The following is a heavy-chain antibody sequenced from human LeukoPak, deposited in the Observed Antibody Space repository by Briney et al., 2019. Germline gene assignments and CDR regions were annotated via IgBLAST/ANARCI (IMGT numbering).Heavy chain of an antibody. CDR1: GYSFTSYW. D-gene: IGHD1-7*01. Sequence: GESLKISCKGSGYSFTSYWIGWVRQMPGKGLEWMGIIYAGVSDTRYSPSFQGQVTISADKSISTAYLQWSSLKASDTAMYYCARTELQQLTNWFDPWGQGTLVTVSS. CDR2: IYAGVSDT. J-gene: IGHJ5*02. V-gene: IGHV5-51*01. CDR3: ARTELQQLTNWFDP.